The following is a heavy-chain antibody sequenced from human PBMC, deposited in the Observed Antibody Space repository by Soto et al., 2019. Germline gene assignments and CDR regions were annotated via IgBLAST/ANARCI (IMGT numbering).Heavy chain of an antibody. D-gene: IGHD1-7*01. CDR3: AITGTVSDGNWFDP. CDR1: WFPLSKTRKG. CDR2: IFSNDEK. J-gene: IGHJ5*02. Sequence: SGPTPGYPAETLTQSCNLPWFPLSKTRKGVSWIRQPPGKALEWLAHIFSNDEKSYSTSLKSRLTISKDTSKSQVVLTMTNMDPVDTATYYCAITGTVSDGNWFDPWGQGTLVTVSS. V-gene: IGHV2-26*01.